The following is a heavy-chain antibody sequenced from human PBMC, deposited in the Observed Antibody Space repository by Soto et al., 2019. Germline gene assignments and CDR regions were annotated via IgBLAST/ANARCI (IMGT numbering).Heavy chain of an antibody. Sequence: EVQLLESGGGLVQPGGSLRLSCAASGFSFSSYAMSWVRQAPGKGLEWVSAVSGSGGSTHYADSVKGRFTISRDNSNNTQYLQMNSLRAEETAVYYCSKVGSSNSGTSFDCWGRGSLVTVSS. D-gene: IGHD6-13*01. CDR1: GFSFSSYA. CDR3: SKVGSSNSGTSFDC. V-gene: IGHV3-23*01. J-gene: IGHJ4*02. CDR2: VSGSGGST.